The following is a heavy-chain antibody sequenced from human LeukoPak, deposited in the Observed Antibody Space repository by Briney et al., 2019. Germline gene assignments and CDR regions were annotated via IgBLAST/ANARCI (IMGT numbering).Heavy chain of an antibody. J-gene: IGHJ4*02. CDR3: ARATSSGWYVYTVD. D-gene: IGHD6-19*01. Sequence: PGGALRLSCAASGFTFSSYWMHWVRQAPGKGLVWVSRINSDGSSTSYADSVKGRFTISRDNAKNTLYLQMNSLRAEDTAVYYCARATSSGWYVYTVDWGQGTLVTVSS. CDR2: INSDGSST. CDR1: GFTFSSYW. V-gene: IGHV3-74*01.